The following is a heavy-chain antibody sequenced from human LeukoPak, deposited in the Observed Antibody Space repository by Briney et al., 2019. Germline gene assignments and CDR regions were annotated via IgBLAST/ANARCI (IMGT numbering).Heavy chain of an antibody. CDR2: IYSGGST. J-gene: IGHJ4*02. Sequence: PGGSLRLSCAASGFTVSSNYMSWVRQAPGKGLEWVSVIYSGGSTYYADSVKGRFTISRDNSKNTLYLQMNSLRAEDTAVYYCAKYSHDSSGSYDYWGQGTLVTVSS. CDR1: GFTVSSNY. D-gene: IGHD3-22*01. V-gene: IGHV3-53*01. CDR3: AKYSHDSSGSYDY.